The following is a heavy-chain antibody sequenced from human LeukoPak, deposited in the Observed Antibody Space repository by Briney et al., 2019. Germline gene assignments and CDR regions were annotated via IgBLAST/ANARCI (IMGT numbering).Heavy chain of an antibody. CDR1: GGSISSSSYY. D-gene: IGHD3-10*01. J-gene: IGHJ4*02. CDR2: FYYSGST. CDR3: ARVPMVREVFDY. Sequence: ASETLSLTCTVSGGSISSSSYYWGWVRQPPGKGREWIGSFYYSGSTYYNPTLKSRVTISVDTSKNQFSLKLSSVTAADTAVYYCARVPMVREVFDYWGQGTLVTVSS. V-gene: IGHV4-39*07.